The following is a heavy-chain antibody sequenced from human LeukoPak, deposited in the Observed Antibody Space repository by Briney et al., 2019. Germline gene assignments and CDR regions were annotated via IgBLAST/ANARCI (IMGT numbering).Heavy chain of an antibody. Sequence: SGGSLRLSCAASGFTFTNYWMSWLRQAPGKGLGWVANIKHDGSEEYYVDSVKGRFTISRDNAKNSLYLQMNSLRAEDTAVYYCVGHSDYWGQGTLVTVSS. CDR2: IKHDGSEE. D-gene: IGHD3-16*01. CDR3: VGHSDY. CDR1: GFTFTNYW. V-gene: IGHV3-7*01. J-gene: IGHJ4*02.